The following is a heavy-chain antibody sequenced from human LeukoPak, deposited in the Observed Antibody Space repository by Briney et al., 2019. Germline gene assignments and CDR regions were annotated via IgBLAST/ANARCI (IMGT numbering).Heavy chain of an antibody. CDR3: AKDPLGSRAVAGTMGGYFDY. CDR1: GFTFSSYT. V-gene: IGHV3-48*01. D-gene: IGHD6-19*01. J-gene: IGHJ4*02. CDR2: ISSSSSTI. Sequence: PGGSLRLSCSASGFTFSSYTMNWVRQAPGKGLEWVSHISSSSSTIYYADSVKGRFTISRDNSKNTLYLQMNSLRAEDTAVYYCAKDPLGSRAVAGTMGGYFDYWGQGTLVTVSS.